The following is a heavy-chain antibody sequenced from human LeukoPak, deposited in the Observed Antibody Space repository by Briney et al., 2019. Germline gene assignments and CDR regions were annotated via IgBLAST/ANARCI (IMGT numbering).Heavy chain of an antibody. D-gene: IGHD3-16*01. CDR1: GFTFSNYG. J-gene: IGHJ4*02. V-gene: IGHV3-30*02. Sequence: GGSLRLSCAASGFTFSNYGMHWVRQAPGKGLEWVAFIRYDGSEQYYAGSVKGRFTFSRDDSKNTLFLQMNSLRAEDTAVYYCAKGLDYHLDYWGQGTLVTVPS. CDR2: IRYDGSEQ. CDR3: AKGLDYHLDY.